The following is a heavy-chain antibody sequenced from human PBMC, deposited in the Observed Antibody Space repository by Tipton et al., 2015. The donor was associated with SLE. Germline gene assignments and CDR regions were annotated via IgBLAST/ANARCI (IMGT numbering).Heavy chain of an antibody. J-gene: IGHJ4*02. Sequence: GLVKPSETLSLTCSVSNGSMNSYYWSWIRQPPGKGLEWIGYIYYSGSTNYNPSFKSRVTISLDMSKNQFSLNLTSVTAADTAVYFCSRGTHFYGFYDSWGQGTLVTVSP. CDR3: SRGTHFYGFYDS. V-gene: IGHV4-59*12. CDR2: IYYSGST. CDR1: NGSMNSYY. D-gene: IGHD2/OR15-2a*01.